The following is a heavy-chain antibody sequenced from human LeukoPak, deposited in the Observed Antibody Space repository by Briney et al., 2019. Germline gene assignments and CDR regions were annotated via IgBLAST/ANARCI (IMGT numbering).Heavy chain of an antibody. CDR2: IYYSGST. CDR3: ARRSTGYYFDY. D-gene: IGHD1-1*01. J-gene: IGHJ4*02. V-gene: IGHV4-39*01. CDR1: GFTFSSYSMN. Sequence: GSLRLSCAASGFTFSSYSMNWVRQPPGKGLEWIGSIYYSGSTYYNPSLKSRVTISVDTSKNQFSLKLSSVTAADTAVYYCARRSTGYYFDYWGQGTLVTVSS.